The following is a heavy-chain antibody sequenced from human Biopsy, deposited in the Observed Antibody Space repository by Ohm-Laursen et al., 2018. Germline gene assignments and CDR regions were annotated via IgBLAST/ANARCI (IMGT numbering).Heavy chain of an antibody. J-gene: IGHJ4*02. CDR1: GYKFTSYG. CDR3: ARIAAAGWDDY. Sequence: SVKVSCKASGYKFTSYGMSSVRQAPGHGFEWMGRISGYNGNTNYAQKFQGRITMTIDAATSTGYMDLRSLKSDDTAVYYCARIAAAGWDDYWGQGTLVTVSS. CDR2: ISGYNGNT. V-gene: IGHV1-18*01. D-gene: IGHD6-25*01.